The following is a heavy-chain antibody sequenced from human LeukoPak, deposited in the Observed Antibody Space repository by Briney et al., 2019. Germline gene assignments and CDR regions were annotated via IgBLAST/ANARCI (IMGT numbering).Heavy chain of an antibody. D-gene: IGHD5-18*01. CDR2: IGGNGDTS. CDR3: ATRHEYSYPY. CDR1: GFTFYNYA. J-gene: IGHJ4*02. V-gene: IGHV3-64*02. Sequence: GGSLRLSCVASGFTFYNYAMHWVRQAPEKGLEYVSAIGGNGDTSYYADSVKGRFTISRDNSKNTVYLQLGSLRTEDMAVYYCATRHEYSYPYWGQGTLVTVSS.